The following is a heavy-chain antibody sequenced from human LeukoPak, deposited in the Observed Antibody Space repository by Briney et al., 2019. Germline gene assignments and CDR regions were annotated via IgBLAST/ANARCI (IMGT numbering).Heavy chain of an antibody. V-gene: IGHV3-11*06. J-gene: IGHJ4*02. CDR1: GFILSVYY. D-gene: IGHD5-18*01. Sequence: GGSLRLSCEASGFILSVYYMSWFRQAPGKGLEWIGYISSTGSYTTYADSVRGRFTISRDNAKNTLYLQMNSLRAEDTAVYYCARGHTSMVDYWGQGTLVTVSS. CDR3: ARGHTSMVDY. CDR2: ISSTGSYT.